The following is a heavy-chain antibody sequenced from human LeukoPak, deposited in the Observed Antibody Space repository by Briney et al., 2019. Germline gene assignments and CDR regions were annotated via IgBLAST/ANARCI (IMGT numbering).Heavy chain of an antibody. J-gene: IGHJ4*02. CDR3: ASRYYDFWSGYYTYYFDY. V-gene: IGHV1-69*06. CDR2: IIPIFGTA. CDR1: GGTFSSYA. D-gene: IGHD3-3*01. Sequence: GASVKVSCKASGGTFSSYAISWVRQAPGQGLEWMGGIIPIFGTANYAQKFRGRVTITADKSTSTAYMELSSLRSEDTAVYYCASRYYDFWSGYYTYYFDYWGQGTLVTVSS.